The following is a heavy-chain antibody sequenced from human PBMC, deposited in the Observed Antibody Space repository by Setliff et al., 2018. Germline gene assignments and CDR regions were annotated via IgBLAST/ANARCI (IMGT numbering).Heavy chain of an antibody. CDR3: ARLQRVDTAMANTLFYYYYGMDV. D-gene: IGHD5-18*01. V-gene: IGHV1-18*01. CDR2: ISAYNCNT. J-gene: IGHJ6*02. CDR1: GYPFTSYG. Sequence: ASVKVSCKASGYPFTSYGISWVRQAPGQGLEWMGWISAYNCNTNYAQKLQGRVTMTTDTSTSTAYMELRSLRSDDTAVYYCARLQRVDTAMANTLFYYYYGMDVWGQGTTVTVSS.